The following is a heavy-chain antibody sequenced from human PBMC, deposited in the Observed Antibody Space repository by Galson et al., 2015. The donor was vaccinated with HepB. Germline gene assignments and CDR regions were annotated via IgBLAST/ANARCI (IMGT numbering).Heavy chain of an antibody. CDR2: ISAYNRKT. CDR3: ARGARGVVVDATQNNWFDP. Sequence: SVKVSCKASGYTFSSYSITWVRQAPGQGLEWMGWISAYNRKTDYARQLQGRVTMTTDTSTSTAYMELKSLRSDDTAVYYCARGARGVVVDATQNNWFDPWGQGTLVTVSS. V-gene: IGHV1-18*01. J-gene: IGHJ5*02. D-gene: IGHD2-15*01. CDR1: GYTFSSYS.